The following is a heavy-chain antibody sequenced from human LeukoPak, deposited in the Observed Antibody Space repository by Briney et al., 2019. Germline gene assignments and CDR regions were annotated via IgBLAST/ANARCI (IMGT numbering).Heavy chain of an antibody. CDR1: GYTFTSYD. Sequence: ASVKVSCKASGYTFTSYDINWVRQATGQGLERMGWMNPNSGNTGYSQKFQGRVTMTRNTSISTAYMELSSLRSEDTAVYYCARGLIWDYDFWSGYYRLDYYYGMDVWGQGTTVTVS. J-gene: IGHJ6*02. D-gene: IGHD3-3*01. CDR3: ARGLIWDYDFWSGYYRLDYYYGMDV. CDR2: MNPNSGNT. V-gene: IGHV1-8*01.